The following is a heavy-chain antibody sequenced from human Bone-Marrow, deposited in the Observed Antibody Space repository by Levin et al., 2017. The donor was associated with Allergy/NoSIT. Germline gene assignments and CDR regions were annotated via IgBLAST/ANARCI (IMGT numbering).Heavy chain of an antibody. J-gene: IGHJ4*02. Sequence: SETLSLTCAVSGYSISSGYYWGWIRQPPGKGLEWIGSIYHSGSTYYNPSLKSRVTISVDTSKNQFSLKLSSVTAADTAVYYCARERSYYDFWSGYEAYYFDYWGQGTLVTVSS. CDR2: IYHSGST. CDR3: ARERSYYDFWSGYEAYYFDY. D-gene: IGHD3-3*01. CDR1: GYSISSGYY. V-gene: IGHV4-38-2*02.